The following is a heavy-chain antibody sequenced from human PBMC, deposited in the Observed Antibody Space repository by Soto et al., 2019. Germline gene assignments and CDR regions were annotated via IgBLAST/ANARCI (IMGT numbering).Heavy chain of an antibody. CDR1: GFTFSSYS. V-gene: IGHV3-21*01. CDR3: ARDRGYGGYVLRAGDY. Sequence: EVQLVESGGGLVKPGGSLRLSCAASGFTFSSYSMNWVRQAPGKGLEWVSSISSSSSYIYYADSVKGRFTISRDNAKNSLYLQMNSLRAEDTAVYYCARDRGYGGYVLRAGDYWGQGTLVTVSS. D-gene: IGHD4-17*01. J-gene: IGHJ4*02. CDR2: ISSSSSYI.